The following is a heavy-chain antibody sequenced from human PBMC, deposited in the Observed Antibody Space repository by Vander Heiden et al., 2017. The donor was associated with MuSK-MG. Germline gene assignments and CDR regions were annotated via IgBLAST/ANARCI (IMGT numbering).Heavy chain of an antibody. CDR3: ARAAVADIYYFDY. D-gene: IGHD6-19*01. CDR2: IYSGGST. CDR1: GFTVSNTY. J-gene: IGHJ4*02. V-gene: IGHV3-53*02. Sequence: EVQLVETGGGLIQPGGSLRLSCAASGFTVSNTYMIWVRQAPGKGLEWVSVIYSGGSTYYADSVKGRFTISRDNSKNTLYLQMNSLRAEDTAVYYCARAAVADIYYFDYWGQGTLVTVSS.